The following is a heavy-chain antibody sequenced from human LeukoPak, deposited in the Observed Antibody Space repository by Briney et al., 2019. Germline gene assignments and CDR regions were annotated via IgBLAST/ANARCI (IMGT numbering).Heavy chain of an antibody. D-gene: IGHD4-23*01. Sequence: PGGSLRLSCAASGFTFSGYWMHWVRQAPGKGLVWVSRINSDGSFTNYADSVKGRFTISRDNAKNTLYLQMNSLRADDTAVYHCARGPITRGVTPPDYWGQGTLVTVSS. J-gene: IGHJ4*02. V-gene: IGHV3-74*01. CDR3: ARGPITRGVTPPDY. CDR2: INSDGSFT. CDR1: GFTFSGYW.